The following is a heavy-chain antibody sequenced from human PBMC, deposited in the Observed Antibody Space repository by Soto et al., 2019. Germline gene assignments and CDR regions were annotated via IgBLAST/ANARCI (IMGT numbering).Heavy chain of an antibody. CDR1: GFTFSSYG. CDR2: VSGSGDTT. Sequence: EVQVLEFGGGLVQPGGSLRLSCAASGFTFSSYGMSWVRRAPGKGLEWVSVVSGSGDTTYYADSVRGRFTLSRDNSKNTLYLQMNSLRAEDTAVYYCAKSPSYSSSPGWFDPWGQGTLVTVSS. J-gene: IGHJ5*02. CDR3: AKSPSYSSSPGWFDP. V-gene: IGHV3-23*01. D-gene: IGHD6-6*01.